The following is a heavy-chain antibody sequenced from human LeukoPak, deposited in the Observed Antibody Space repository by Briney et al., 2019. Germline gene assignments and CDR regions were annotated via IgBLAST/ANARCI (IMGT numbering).Heavy chain of an antibody. V-gene: IGHV4-39*07. D-gene: IGHD5-12*01. CDR1: GGSISSSGYY. Sequence: SETLSLTCIVSGGSISSSGYYWGWIRQPPGKGLEWIGSVFYSVSTYYNPSLKSRVTISVDTSKNQFSLKLSSVTAADTAVYYCARSGSGYLRYYFDYWGQGTLVTVSS. J-gene: IGHJ4*02. CDR3: ARSGSGYLRYYFDY. CDR2: VFYSVST.